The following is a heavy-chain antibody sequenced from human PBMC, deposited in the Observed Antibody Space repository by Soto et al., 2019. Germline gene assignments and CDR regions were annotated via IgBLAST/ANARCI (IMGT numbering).Heavy chain of an antibody. Sequence: QVQLVQSGAEVKKPGSSVKVSCKASGGTFSSYAISWVRQAPGQGLEWMGGIIPIFGTANYAQKFQGRVTITADESTSTAYMELSSLRSEDTAVYYCARAGSCSGGSCYYLPYYFDYWGQGTLVTVSS. J-gene: IGHJ4*02. V-gene: IGHV1-69*01. CDR3: ARAGSCSGGSCYYLPYYFDY. D-gene: IGHD2-15*01. CDR2: IIPIFGTA. CDR1: GGTFSSYA.